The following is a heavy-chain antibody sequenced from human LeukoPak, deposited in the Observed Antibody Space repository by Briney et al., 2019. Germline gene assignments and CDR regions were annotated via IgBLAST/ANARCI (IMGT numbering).Heavy chain of an antibody. CDR2: ISSNGGST. V-gene: IGHV3-64*01. Sequence: GGSLRLSCAASGFTFSSYAMHWVRQAPGKGLEYVSAISSNGGSTYYANSVKGRFTISRDNSKNTLYLQMGSLRAEDMAVYYCARGSDGYRYFDYWGQGTLVTVS. CDR3: ARGSDGYRYFDY. D-gene: IGHD5-24*01. J-gene: IGHJ4*02. CDR1: GFTFSSYA.